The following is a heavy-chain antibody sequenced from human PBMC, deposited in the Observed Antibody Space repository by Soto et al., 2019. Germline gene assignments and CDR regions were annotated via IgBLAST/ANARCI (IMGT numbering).Heavy chain of an antibody. J-gene: IGHJ4*02. V-gene: IGHV1-46*01. CDR3: ARPPYPGCINAVCYPLDY. Sequence: QVQLVQSGAEVQKPGASVKISCKASGYTFTSYYMHWVRQDPGQGLEWMGIINPSGGSTNYAQNRQGRVAMTRDTSTSTVYMELNSLRSEDTAVYYCARPPYPGCINAVCYPLDYWGQGTLVTVSS. CDR2: INPSGGST. CDR1: GYTFTSYY. D-gene: IGHD2-8*01.